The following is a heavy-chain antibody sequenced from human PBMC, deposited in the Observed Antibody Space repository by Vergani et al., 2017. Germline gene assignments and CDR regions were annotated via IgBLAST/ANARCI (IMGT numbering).Heavy chain of an antibody. CDR2: ISGSGGST. CDR1: GFTFSSYA. J-gene: IGHJ6*02. V-gene: IGHV3-23*01. D-gene: IGHD3-22*01. CDR3: AKTYYYDSSTYYYYGMDV. Sequence: EVQLLESGGGLVQPGGSLRLSCAASGFTFSSYAMSWVRQAPGKGLEWVSAISGSGGSTYYADSGKGRFTISRDNSKNTLYLQMNSLRAEDTAVYYCAKTYYYDSSTYYYYGMDVWGQGTTVTVSS.